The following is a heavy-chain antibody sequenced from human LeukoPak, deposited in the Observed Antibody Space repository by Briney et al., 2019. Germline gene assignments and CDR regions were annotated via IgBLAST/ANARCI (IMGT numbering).Heavy chain of an antibody. J-gene: IGHJ4*02. V-gene: IGHV3-30*02. CDR1: GFTFSSCG. D-gene: IGHD3-3*01. Sequence: GGSLRLSCAASGFTFSSCGMHWVRQAPGKGLEWVAFIRYDGSNKYYADSVKGRFTISRDNSKNTLYLQMNSLRAEDTAVYYRAKDNRAPLRFLEWLLPVDYWGQGTLVTVSS. CDR2: IRYDGSNK. CDR3: AKDNRAPLRFLEWLLPVDY.